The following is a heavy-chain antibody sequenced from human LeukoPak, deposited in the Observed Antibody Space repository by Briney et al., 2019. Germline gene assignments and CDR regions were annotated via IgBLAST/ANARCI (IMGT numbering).Heavy chain of an antibody. J-gene: IGHJ6*03. D-gene: IGHD3-10*01. CDR3: ARDLNYYGSGSYYNLWATGGYYYMDV. Sequence: SETLSLTCTVSGGSISSSSYYWGWIRQPPGKGLEWIGSIYYSGSTYYNPSLKSRVTISVDMSKNQFSLKLSSVTAADTAVYYCARDLNYYGSGSYYNLWATGGYYYMDVWGKGTTVTVSS. V-gene: IGHV4-39*07. CDR2: IYYSGST. CDR1: GGSISSSSYY.